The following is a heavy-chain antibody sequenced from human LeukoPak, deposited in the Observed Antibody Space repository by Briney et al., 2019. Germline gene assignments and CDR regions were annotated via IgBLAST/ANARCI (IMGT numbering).Heavy chain of an antibody. D-gene: IGHD3-10*01. Sequence: GGSLRLSCAASGFTFSSYEMNRVRQAPGKGLEWVSYIGSSGSSIYYADSVKGRFTISRDNAKNSLYLQMNSLGAEDTAVYYCARGSFGFLGWFGELWVWGQGTLVTVSS. CDR1: GFTFSSYE. CDR3: ARGSFGFLGWFGELWV. V-gene: IGHV3-48*03. J-gene: IGHJ4*02. CDR2: IGSSGSSI.